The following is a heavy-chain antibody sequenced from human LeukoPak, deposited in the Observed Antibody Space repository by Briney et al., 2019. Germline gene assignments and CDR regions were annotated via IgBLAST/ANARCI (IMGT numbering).Heavy chain of an antibody. CDR1: GFTFNNYA. Sequence: GGSLRLSCAASGFTFNNYAMSWVRQAPGKGLEWVSSISGSGGSTYYADSVKGRFTISRDNSKSTLYLQMNSLRAEDTSVYYCARGSRDGYNTRPDYWGQGTLVTVSS. V-gene: IGHV3-23*01. J-gene: IGHJ4*02. D-gene: IGHD5-24*01. CDR3: ARGSRDGYNTRPDY. CDR2: ISGSGGST.